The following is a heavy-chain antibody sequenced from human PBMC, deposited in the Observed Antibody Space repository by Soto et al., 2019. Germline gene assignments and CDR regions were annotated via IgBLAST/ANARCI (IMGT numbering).Heavy chain of an antibody. J-gene: IGHJ6*04. D-gene: IGHD6-6*01. V-gene: IGHV1-18*01. CDR3: ARGGLYGTSSLDV. CDR2: ISPYNGNT. Sequence: ASVKVSCKASGYTFAGYGITWVRQAPGQGLEWMGWISPYNGNTNFAQNFQGRVTMTTDTSTSTAYMELRSLRSDDTAVYSCARGGLYGTSSLDVWGRGTTVTVSS. CDR1: GYTFAGYG.